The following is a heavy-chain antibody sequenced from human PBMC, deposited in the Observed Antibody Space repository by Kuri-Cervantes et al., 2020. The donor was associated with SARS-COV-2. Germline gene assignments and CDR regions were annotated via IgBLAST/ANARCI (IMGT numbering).Heavy chain of an antibody. V-gene: IGHV4-61*08. CDR3: AREATGYYYYMDV. D-gene: IGHD2-8*02. Sequence: SETLSLTCTVSGGSISSGDYYWSWIRQPPGKGLEWIGYIYYSGSTNYNPSLKSRVTISVDTSKNQFSLKLSSVTAADTAVYYCAREATGYYYYMDVWGKGTTVTVSS. CDR2: IYYSGST. CDR1: GGSISSGDYY. J-gene: IGHJ6*03.